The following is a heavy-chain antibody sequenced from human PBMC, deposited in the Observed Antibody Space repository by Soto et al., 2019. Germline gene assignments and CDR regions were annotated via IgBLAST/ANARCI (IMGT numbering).Heavy chain of an antibody. V-gene: IGHV3-23*01. D-gene: IGHD6-19*01. CDR1: GFTFSDHA. Sequence: EVQLLESGGGLVQPGGSLRLSCAASGFTFSDHAMTWVRQAPGKGLEWVSTTSNNADRTFYADSVKGRFTVSRDRSNNTMYLQMNSPRAEDTAVYFCAKPPLYSSGGYFDTWGQGTLVTVSS. J-gene: IGHJ4*02. CDR2: TSNNADRT. CDR3: AKPPLYSSGGYFDT.